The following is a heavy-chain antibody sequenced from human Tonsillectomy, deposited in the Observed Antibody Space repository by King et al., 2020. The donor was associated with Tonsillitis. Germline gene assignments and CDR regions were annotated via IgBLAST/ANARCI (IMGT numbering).Heavy chain of an antibody. CDR1: GYTFTKNY. CDR2: INPSGGGT. Sequence: VQLVESVAEVKKPGASVKVSCTASGYTFTKNYMFWVRQAPGQGLEWLGIINPSGGGTTYAQKFRGRLIMTTDTSTSTAYMELSGLRSEDTAMYYCAPLGGLITSDFWGQGSLVTASS. V-gene: IGHV1-46*01. CDR3: APLGGLITSDF. J-gene: IGHJ4*02. D-gene: IGHD3/OR15-3a*01.